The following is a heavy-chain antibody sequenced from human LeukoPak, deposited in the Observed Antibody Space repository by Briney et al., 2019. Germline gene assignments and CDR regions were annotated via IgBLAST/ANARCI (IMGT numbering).Heavy chain of an antibody. D-gene: IGHD5-24*01. CDR2: IYTSGST. V-gene: IGHV4-61*02. J-gene: IGHJ5*02. CDR3: AREGGGDGYNYGIWFDP. Sequence: SETLSLTCTVSGGSISSGSYYWSWIRQPAGKGLEWIGRIYTSGSTNYNPSLKSRVTISVDTSKNQFSLKLSSVTAADTAVYYCAREGGGDGYNYGIWFDPWGQGTLVTVSS. CDR1: GGSISSGSYY.